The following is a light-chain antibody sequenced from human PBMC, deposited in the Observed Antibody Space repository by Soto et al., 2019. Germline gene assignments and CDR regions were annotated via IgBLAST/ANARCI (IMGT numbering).Light chain of an antibody. CDR2: DAS. CDR3: QQYNSYRT. V-gene: IGKV1-5*01. CDR1: QSISSW. Sequence: DIQMTQSPSTLSASVGERVSITCRARQSISSWLAWYQQKPGKAPKLLIYDASTLESGVPSRFSGSGSGTEFTLTISSLQSDDFATYYCQQYNSYRTFGQGTKVDI. J-gene: IGKJ1*01.